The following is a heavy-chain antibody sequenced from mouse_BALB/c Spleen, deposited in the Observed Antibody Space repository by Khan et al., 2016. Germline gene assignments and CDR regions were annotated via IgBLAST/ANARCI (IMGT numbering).Heavy chain of an antibody. D-gene: IGHD2-13*01. V-gene: IGHV5-6-5*01. CDR3: AMGDYDRGYYYSIDY. Sequence: EVELVESGGGLVKPGGSLKLSCAASGFTFSSYAMSWVRQTPEKRLEWVASISTGGDIYYPDSVKGRFSISRDNARNILYFQMASLRFEDTAMYYCAMGDYDRGYYYSIDYWGQGTSVTVSS. CDR2: ISTGGDI. J-gene: IGHJ4*01. CDR1: GFTFSSYA.